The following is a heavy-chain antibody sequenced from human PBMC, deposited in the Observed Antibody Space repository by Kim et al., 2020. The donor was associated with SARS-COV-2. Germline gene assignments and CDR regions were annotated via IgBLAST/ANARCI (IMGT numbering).Heavy chain of an antibody. CDR3: ARDLDSYGYSYFDY. J-gene: IGHJ4*02. D-gene: IGHD5-18*01. V-gene: IGHV3-74*01. CDR2: INSDGRST. CDR1: GFTFSSW. Sequence: GGSLRLSCAASGFTFSSWMHWVRQAPGKGLVWVSRINSDGRSTTYADSVKGRFTISRDNAKNTLFLQMNSLRAEDTAVYYCARDLDSYGYSYFDYWGQGTLVTVSS.